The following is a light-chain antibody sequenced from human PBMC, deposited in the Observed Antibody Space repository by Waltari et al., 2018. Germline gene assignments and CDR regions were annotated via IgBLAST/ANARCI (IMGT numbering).Light chain of an antibody. V-gene: IGKV3-15*01. CDR1: QSVGSS. Sequence: EIVMTQSPAILSVSPGEGATLSCRASQSVGSSFAWYQQKPGQAPRLLIFGASTRATGIPARFSGSGSGTEFTLSITSLQSEDSALYFCQHYNKLPLTFGGGTKVEIK. CDR3: QHYNKLPLT. J-gene: IGKJ4*01. CDR2: GAS.